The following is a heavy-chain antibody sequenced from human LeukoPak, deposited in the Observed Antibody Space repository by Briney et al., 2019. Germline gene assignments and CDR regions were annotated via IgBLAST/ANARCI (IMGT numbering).Heavy chain of an antibody. CDR2: ISGSAYST. CDR1: GFTFSSYA. J-gene: IGHJ4*02. V-gene: IGHV3-23*01. Sequence: GGSLRLSCAASGFTFSSYAMSWVRQAPGKGLEWVSAISGSAYSTYYADSVKGRFTISRDNSKSTLYLQMNSLRAEDTAVYYCAKETVAAPPIDYWGQGTLVTVSS. D-gene: IGHD6-19*01. CDR3: AKETVAAPPIDY.